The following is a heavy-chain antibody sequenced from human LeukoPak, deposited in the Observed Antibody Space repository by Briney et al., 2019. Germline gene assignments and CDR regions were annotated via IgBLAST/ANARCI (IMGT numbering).Heavy chain of an antibody. CDR2: ISSSFSVI. D-gene: IGHD2-2*01. Sequence: GGSLRLSCAASGFTFSSYSVNWVRQAPGKGLEWVSYISSSFSVIHYADSVKGRFTISRDDAKNSLYLQMNSLRAKDTAVYYCARALSFPIAVVPAATDYWGQGTLVTVSS. J-gene: IGHJ4*02. CDR3: ARALSFPIAVVPAATDY. V-gene: IGHV3-48*01. CDR1: GFTFSSYS.